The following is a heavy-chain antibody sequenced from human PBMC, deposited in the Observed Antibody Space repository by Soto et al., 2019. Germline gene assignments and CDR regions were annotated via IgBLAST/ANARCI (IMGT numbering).Heavy chain of an antibody. CDR2: ISSSGSTI. V-gene: IGHV3-48*03. D-gene: IGHD6-6*01. Sequence: GGSLRLSCAASGFTFSSYEMNWVRQAPGKGLEWVSYISSSGSTICYADSVKGRFTISRDNAKNSLYLQMNSLRAEDTAVYYCAREGSSSSAGSSYYYGMDVWGQGTTVTVSS. J-gene: IGHJ6*02. CDR3: AREGSSSSAGSSYYYGMDV. CDR1: GFTFSSYE.